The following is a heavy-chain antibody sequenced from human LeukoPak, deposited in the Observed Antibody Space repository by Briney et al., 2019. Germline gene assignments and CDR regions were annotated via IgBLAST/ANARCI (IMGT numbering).Heavy chain of an antibody. Sequence: ASVKVSCKASGYTFTSYYMHWVRQAPGQGLECMGIINPSGGSTSYAQKFQGRVTMTEDTSTDTAYMELSSLRSEDTAVYYCATEKHVDIVATGEAFDIWGQGTMVTVSS. CDR1: GYTFTSYY. D-gene: IGHD5-12*01. V-gene: IGHV1-46*01. J-gene: IGHJ3*02. CDR3: ATEKHVDIVATGEAFDI. CDR2: INPSGGST.